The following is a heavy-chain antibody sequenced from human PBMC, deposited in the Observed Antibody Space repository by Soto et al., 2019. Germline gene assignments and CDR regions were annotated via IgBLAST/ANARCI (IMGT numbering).Heavy chain of an antibody. J-gene: IGHJ4*02. V-gene: IGHV3-23*01. D-gene: IGHD5-18*01. Sequence: GGSLRLSCAASGFTFSSFALSWVRQAPGKGLEWVSAISGSGDDTDYADSVKGRFIISRDNSKNTLYLQMNSLRAEDTAVYYCAGPGYSSQDYWGQGALVTVSS. CDR2: ISGSGDDT. CDR3: AGPGYSSQDY. CDR1: GFTFSSFA.